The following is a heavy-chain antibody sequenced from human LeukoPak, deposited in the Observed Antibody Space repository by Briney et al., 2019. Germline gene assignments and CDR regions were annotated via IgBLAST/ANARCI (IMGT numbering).Heavy chain of an antibody. V-gene: IGHV3-21*05. D-gene: IGHD3-22*01. CDR1: GFTFSSYE. Sequence: GGSLRLSCAASGFTFSSYEMNWVRQAPRKGLEWVSYISSSSSYIYYADSVKGRFTISRDNAKNSLYLQMNSLRAEDTAVYYCAREDSSGHMSLWGQGTLVIVSS. CDR3: AREDSSGHMSL. J-gene: IGHJ4*02. CDR2: ISSSSSYI.